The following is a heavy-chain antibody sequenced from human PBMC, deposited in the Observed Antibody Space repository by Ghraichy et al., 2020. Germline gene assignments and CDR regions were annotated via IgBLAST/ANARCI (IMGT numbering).Heavy chain of an antibody. CDR3: AKMVYARVVQYNWFDP. Sequence: ESLNISCTVSGGSISSSSYYWGWIRQPPGKGLEWIGSIYYSGSTYYNPSLKSRVTISVDTSKNQFSLKLSSVTAADTAVYYCAKMVYARVVQYNWFDPWGQGTLVTVSS. CDR1: GGSISSSSYY. J-gene: IGHJ5*02. V-gene: IGHV4-39*01. D-gene: IGHD2-8*01. CDR2: IYYSGST.